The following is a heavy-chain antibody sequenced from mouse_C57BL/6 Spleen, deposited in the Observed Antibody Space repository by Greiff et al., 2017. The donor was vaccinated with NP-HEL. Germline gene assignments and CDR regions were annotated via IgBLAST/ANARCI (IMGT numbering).Heavy chain of an antibody. CDR3: VRGGYITYPFAY. CDR2: LRSKSNNYAT. Sequence: EVQGVESGGGLVQPKGSLKLSCAASGFSFNTYAMNWVRQAPGKGLEWVARLRSKSNNYATYYADSVKDRFTISRDDPESMLYLQMNNLKTAATAMYYCVRGGYITYPFAYWGQGTLVTVSA. V-gene: IGHV10-1*01. CDR1: GFSFNTYA. D-gene: IGHD5-1*01. J-gene: IGHJ3*01.